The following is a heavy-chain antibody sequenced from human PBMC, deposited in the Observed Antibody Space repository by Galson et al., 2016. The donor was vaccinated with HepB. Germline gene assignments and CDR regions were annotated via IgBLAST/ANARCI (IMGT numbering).Heavy chain of an antibody. CDR2: IYPGDSDA. CDR1: GYTFTDFW. Sequence: QSGAEVTKPGESLKISCQASGYTFTDFWLGWVRQMPGKGLEWMGIIYPGDSDARYSPSFQGQVTISVDKSLSIAYLQWTSLRASDTAIYYCLRRYDFGRDPVDYWGQGTPLTVSS. V-gene: IGHV5-51*01. J-gene: IGHJ4*02. CDR3: LRRYDFGRDPVDY. D-gene: IGHD3-3*01.